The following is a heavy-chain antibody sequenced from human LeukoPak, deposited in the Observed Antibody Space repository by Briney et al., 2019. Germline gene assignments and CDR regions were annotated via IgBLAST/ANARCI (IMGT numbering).Heavy chain of an antibody. D-gene: IGHD2-8*01. J-gene: IGHJ4*02. Sequence: SETLSLTCAVYGGSFSGYYWSWMRQPPGQGLEWIGEINHSGSTNYNPSLKSRVTISVDTSKNQFSLKLSSVTAADTAVYYCAGPNGRPDSWGQGTLVTVSS. CDR1: GGSFSGYY. CDR2: INHSGST. V-gene: IGHV4-34*01. CDR3: AGPNGRPDS.